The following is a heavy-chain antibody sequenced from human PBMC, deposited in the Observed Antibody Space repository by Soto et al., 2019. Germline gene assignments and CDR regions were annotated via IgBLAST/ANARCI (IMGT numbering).Heavy chain of an antibody. V-gene: IGHV4-39*01. CDR1: GGSISSSSYY. CDR3: ASHVDTAMVIAFDI. D-gene: IGHD5-18*01. J-gene: IGHJ3*02. Sequence: SETLSLTCPVSGGSISSSSYYWGWIRQPPGKGLEWIGSIYYGGSTYYNPSLKSRVTISVDTSKNQFSLKLSSVTAADTAVYYCASHVDTAMVIAFDIWGQGTMVTVSS. CDR2: IYYGGST.